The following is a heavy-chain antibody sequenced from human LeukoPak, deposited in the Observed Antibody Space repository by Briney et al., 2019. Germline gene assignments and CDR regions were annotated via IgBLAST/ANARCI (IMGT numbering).Heavy chain of an antibody. CDR1: GDSITSGGYS. CDR2: IYHSGST. V-gene: IGHV4-30-2*01. D-gene: IGHD1-1*01. CDR3: ARRGTNFWFDP. Sequence: SETLSLTCAGSGDSITSGGYSWGWLRQPPGKGLEWIGHIYHSGSTFYNSSLNSRVAISVDVSRNQFSLNLNSVTAADTAMYYCARRGTNFWFDPWGQGILVTVSS. J-gene: IGHJ5*02.